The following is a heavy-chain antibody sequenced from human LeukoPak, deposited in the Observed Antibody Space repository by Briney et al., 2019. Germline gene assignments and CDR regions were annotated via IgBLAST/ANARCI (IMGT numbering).Heavy chain of an antibody. CDR1: GFPFISYG. CDR2: ISGSGGST. CDR3: AKLGYSDDYSNYHFDY. D-gene: IGHD4-11*01. J-gene: IGHJ4*02. V-gene: IGHV3-23*01. Sequence: GGALELSCAASGFPFISYGMSGGRQAPGKGLEWVSAISGSGGSTYYADSVKGRFTISRDNSKNTLYLQMNSLRAEDTAVYYCAKLGYSDDYSNYHFDYWGQGTLVTVSS.